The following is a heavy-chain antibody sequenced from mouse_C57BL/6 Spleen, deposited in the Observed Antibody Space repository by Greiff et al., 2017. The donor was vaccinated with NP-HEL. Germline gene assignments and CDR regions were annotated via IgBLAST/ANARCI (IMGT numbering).Heavy chain of an antibody. Sequence: LVESGAELVRPGASVTLSCKASGYTFTDYEMHWVKQTPVHGLEWIGAIDPENGGTAYNQKFKGKAILTADKSSSTSYMELRSLTSEDSAVYYCTSTFAYWGQGTLVTVSA. J-gene: IGHJ3*01. CDR3: TSTFAY. CDR2: IDPENGGT. V-gene: IGHV1-15*01. CDR1: GYTFTDYE.